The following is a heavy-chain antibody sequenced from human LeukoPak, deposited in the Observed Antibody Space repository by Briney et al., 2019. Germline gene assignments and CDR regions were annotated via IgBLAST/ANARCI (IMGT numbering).Heavy chain of an antibody. CDR2: MSHSGST. J-gene: IGHJ4*02. CDR3: ARHFDPNYGGYSAFDY. D-gene: IGHD4-23*01. V-gene: IGHV4-39*01. Sequence: SETLSLTCTVSGGSISSSTYYWGWIRQPPGKGLEWIGNMSHSGSTYYNPSLNSRATISVDTSKSQFSLKLSSVTAADTAVYYCARHFDPNYGGYSAFDYWGQGTLVTVSS. CDR1: GGSISSSTYY.